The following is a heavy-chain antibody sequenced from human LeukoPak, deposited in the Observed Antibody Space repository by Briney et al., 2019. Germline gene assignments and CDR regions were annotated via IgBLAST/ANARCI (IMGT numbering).Heavy chain of an antibody. J-gene: IGHJ4*02. CDR1: GGSISSYY. CDR2: IYYSGST. V-gene: IGHV4-59*01. Sequence: PSETLSLTCTVSGGSISSYYWSWIRQPPGKGLEWIGYIYYSGSTNYNPSLKSRVTISIDTSKNQFSLKLSSVTAADTAVYYCASNDYGDSYHFDYWGQGTLVTVSS. D-gene: IGHD4-17*01. CDR3: ASNDYGDSYHFDY.